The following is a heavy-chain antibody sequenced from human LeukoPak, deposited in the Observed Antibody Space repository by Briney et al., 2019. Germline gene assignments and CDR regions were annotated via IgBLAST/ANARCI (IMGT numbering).Heavy chain of an antibody. V-gene: IGHV3-66*01. D-gene: IGHD1-14*01. CDR3: ARDRSAYRTPDY. Sequence: GGSLRLSCAASGFTVSTNYMSWVRQAPGKGLEWVSVIYSGGTTYYADSVKGRFTISRDNSKNTLYLQMDSLRAEDTAVYYCARDRSAYRTPDYWGQGTLVTVSS. CDR2: IYSGGTT. J-gene: IGHJ4*02. CDR1: GFTVSTNY.